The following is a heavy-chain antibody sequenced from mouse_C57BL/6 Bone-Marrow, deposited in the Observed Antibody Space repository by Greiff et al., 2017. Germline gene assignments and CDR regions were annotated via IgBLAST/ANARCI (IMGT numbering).Heavy chain of an antibody. CDR1: GYTFTSYW. V-gene: IGHV1-55*01. CDR2: IYPGSGST. J-gene: IGHJ3*01. Sequence: VQLQQPGAELVKPGASVKMSCKASGYTFTSYWITWVKQRPGQGLEWIGDIYPGSGSTNYNEKFKSKATLTVDTSSSTAYMQLNSLTSEDAAVYFCAGWVLAWFAYWGQGTLVTVSA. CDR3: AGWVLAWFAY.